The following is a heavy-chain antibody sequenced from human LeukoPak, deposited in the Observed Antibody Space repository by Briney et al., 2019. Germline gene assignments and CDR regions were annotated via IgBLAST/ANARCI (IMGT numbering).Heavy chain of an antibody. D-gene: IGHD3-3*01. J-gene: IGHJ4*02. CDR2: IKQDGSEK. Sequence: GGSLRLSCAASGFTFSSYWMSWVRQAPGKGLEWVANIKQDGSEKYYVDSVKGRFTISRDNAKNSLYLQMNSLRAEDTAVYYCARGGLYDFWSGYHSNYWGQGTLVTVSS. V-gene: IGHV3-7*01. CDR1: GFTFSSYW. CDR3: ARGGLYDFWSGYHSNY.